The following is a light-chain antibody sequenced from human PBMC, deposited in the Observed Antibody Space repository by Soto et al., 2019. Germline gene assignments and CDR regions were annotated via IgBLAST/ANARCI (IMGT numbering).Light chain of an antibody. CDR2: DVS. Sequence: QSALTQPASVSGSPGQSITISCTGTSSDVGGYNYVSWYQQHPGKAPKLMIYDVSNRPSGVSDRFSGSKSGNTASLTISGLQAADEADYYCSSHTSSSTHVVFGGGTKLTVL. CDR3: SSHTSSSTHVV. V-gene: IGLV2-14*01. J-gene: IGLJ2*01. CDR1: SSDVGGYNY.